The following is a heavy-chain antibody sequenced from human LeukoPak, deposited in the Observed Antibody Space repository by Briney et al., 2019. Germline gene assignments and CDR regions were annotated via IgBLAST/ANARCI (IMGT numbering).Heavy chain of an antibody. CDR1: AGSVSSGSYF. D-gene: IGHD6-13*01. CDR2: IYYNRNT. V-gene: IGHV4-61*01. Sequence: SETLSLTCTVSAGSVSSGSYFWSWIRQPPGNGLDWIGFIYYNRNTNSSPSLKSRVTISVDTSKSQFSLKLTSVTAADTAVYYCARGYRSSWYQVDYWGQGTLVTVSS. J-gene: IGHJ4*02. CDR3: ARGYRSSWYQVDY.